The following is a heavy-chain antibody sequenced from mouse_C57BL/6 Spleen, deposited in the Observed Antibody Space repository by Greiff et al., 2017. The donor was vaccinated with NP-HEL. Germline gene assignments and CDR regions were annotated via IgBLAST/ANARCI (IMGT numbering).Heavy chain of an antibody. CDR1: GYTFTSYW. Sequence: VQLQQSGAELVKPGASVKLSCKASGYTFTSYWMHWVKQRPGQGLEWIGMIHPNSGSTNYNEKFKSKATLTVDKSSSTAYMQLSSLTSEDSAVYYGARGGTAQAPDYYAMDYWGQGTSVTVSS. CDR2: IHPNSGST. J-gene: IGHJ4*01. CDR3: ARGGTAQAPDYYAMDY. V-gene: IGHV1-64*01. D-gene: IGHD3-2*02.